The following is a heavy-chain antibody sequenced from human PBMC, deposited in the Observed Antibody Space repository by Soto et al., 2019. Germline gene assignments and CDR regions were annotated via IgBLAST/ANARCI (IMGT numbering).Heavy chain of an antibody. CDR2: ISGGGGTT. CDR1: GFSFSSYG. J-gene: IGHJ4*02. V-gene: IGHV3-23*01. Sequence: PGGSLRLSCAASGFSFSSYGMSWVRQAPGKGLEWVSSISGGGGTTYYADSVKGRFTISRDNSKNTLYLQMNSLKVEDTAVYYCATRSPVSTYYFDCWGQGTLVTVSS. CDR3: ATRSPVSTYYFDC.